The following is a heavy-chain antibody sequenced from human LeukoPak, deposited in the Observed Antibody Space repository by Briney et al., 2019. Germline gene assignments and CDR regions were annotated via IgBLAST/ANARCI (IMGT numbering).Heavy chain of an antibody. CDR1: GFTFSNYW. CDR3: ATYSRINAREFQH. D-gene: IGHD3-10*02. J-gene: IGHJ1*01. V-gene: IGHV3-7*01. Sequence: PGGSLRLSCAASGFTFSNYWMSWVRQAPGKGLEWVANIKHDGSEKYYADSVTGRFTISRDNGKNSLYVQLNSLTVEDTAVYYCATYSRINAREFQHWGQGTLVTVSS. CDR2: IKHDGSEK.